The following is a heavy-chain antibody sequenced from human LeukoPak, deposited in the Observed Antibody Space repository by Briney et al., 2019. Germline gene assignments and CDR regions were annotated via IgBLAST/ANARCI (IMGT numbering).Heavy chain of an antibody. CDR1: GFTFSSYA. J-gene: IGHJ4*02. Sequence: GGSLRLSCAASGFTFSSYAMSWVRQAPGKGLEWVANINGDGSQNGHVASVKGRFTISRDNAKNSVYLQMISLRDEDTDVYYCTRDRAYGALDYWGQGTLVTVSS. CDR3: TRDRAYGALDY. D-gene: IGHD4/OR15-4a*01. V-gene: IGHV3-7*01. CDR2: INGDGSQN.